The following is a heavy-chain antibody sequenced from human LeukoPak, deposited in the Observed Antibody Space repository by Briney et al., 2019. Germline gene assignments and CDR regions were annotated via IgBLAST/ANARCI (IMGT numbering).Heavy chain of an antibody. CDR1: GFTFSSYS. Sequence: PGGSLRLSCAASGFTFSSYSMNWVRQAPGKGLEWVSSISSSSNYIYYADSVKGRFTISRDNAKNSLYLQMNSLRAEDTAVYYCARDNPDYYYMDVWDKGTTVTVSS. J-gene: IGHJ6*03. D-gene: IGHD1-14*01. V-gene: IGHV3-21*01. CDR3: ARDNPDYYYMDV. CDR2: ISSSSNYI.